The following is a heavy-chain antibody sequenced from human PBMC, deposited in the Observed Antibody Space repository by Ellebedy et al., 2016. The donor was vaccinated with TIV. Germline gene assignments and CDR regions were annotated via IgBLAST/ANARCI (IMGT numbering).Heavy chain of an antibody. J-gene: IGHJ4*02. CDR2: IYYSGST. CDR3: ARGYRSKGFWSGYPDY. D-gene: IGHD3-3*01. Sequence: SETLSLXXTVSGGSVSSGSYYWSWIRQPPGKGLEWIGYIYYSGSTNYNPSLKSRVTISVDTSKNQFSLKLSSVTAADTAVYYCARGYRSKGFWSGYPDYWGQGTLVTVSS. V-gene: IGHV4-61*01. CDR1: GGSVSSGSYY.